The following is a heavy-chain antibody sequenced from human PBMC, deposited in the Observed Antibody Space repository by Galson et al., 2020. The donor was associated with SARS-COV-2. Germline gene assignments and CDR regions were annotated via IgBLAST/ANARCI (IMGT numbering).Heavy chain of an antibody. CDR3: ARETGLGSNWFDP. D-gene: IGHD3-9*01. J-gene: IGHJ5*02. CDR1: GFTFSTYA. CDR2: INAGVT. Sequence: GSLRLSCVASGFTFSTYAMTWVRQAPGQGLQWVSAINAGVTFSADAVKGRFTISRDNPMNTLYLQMNSLRADDTAVYDCARETGLGSNWFDPWGQGTLVTVSS. V-gene: IGHV3-23*01.